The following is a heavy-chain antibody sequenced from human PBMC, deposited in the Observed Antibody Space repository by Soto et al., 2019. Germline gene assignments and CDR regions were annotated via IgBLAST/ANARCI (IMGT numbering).Heavy chain of an antibody. D-gene: IGHD1-26*01. Sequence: QVQLVQSGVEVRNPGASVKVSCKASGYTFTTYGISWVRQAPGQGLEWMGWISTYNGNTQFAQKFHGRVTKTTDTSTSTVDMELRTLTSDDTALYSCARDWSAEVLPDYWGQGTLVTVPS. CDR3: ARDWSAEVLPDY. CDR2: ISTYNGNT. J-gene: IGHJ4*02. V-gene: IGHV1-18*01. CDR1: GYTFTTYG.